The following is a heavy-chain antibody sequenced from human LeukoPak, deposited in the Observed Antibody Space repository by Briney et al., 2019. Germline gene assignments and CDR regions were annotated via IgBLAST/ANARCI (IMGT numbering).Heavy chain of an antibody. Sequence: ASVKVSCKASGYTFTGYYVHWVRQAPGQGLEWMAWINTASGVANYAQKFQGRVTITADKSTSTAYMELSSLRSEDTAVYYCARGIETDRVRYDFWSGAFDYWGQGTLVTVSS. V-gene: IGHV1-2*02. CDR3: ARGIETDRVRYDFWSGAFDY. CDR2: INTASGVA. D-gene: IGHD3-3*01. J-gene: IGHJ4*02. CDR1: GYTFTGYY.